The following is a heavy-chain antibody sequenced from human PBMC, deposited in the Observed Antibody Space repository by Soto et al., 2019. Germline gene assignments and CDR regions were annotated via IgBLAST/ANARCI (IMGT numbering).Heavy chain of an antibody. CDR1: GFTFGNYA. V-gene: IGHV3-23*01. CDR3: AKDTVAIRSFYFDS. CDR2: ISGSGDRT. Sequence: EVQLLVSGGRFVQPGGSLKLSCEASGFTFGNYAMTWVRQAPGKGLEWVSTISGSGDRTYYADSVTGRFTISRDNSKNTLYLQMHSLGVEDKAVYFCAKDTVAIRSFYFDSWAQGTLVTVSS. D-gene: IGHD2-21*01. J-gene: IGHJ4*02.